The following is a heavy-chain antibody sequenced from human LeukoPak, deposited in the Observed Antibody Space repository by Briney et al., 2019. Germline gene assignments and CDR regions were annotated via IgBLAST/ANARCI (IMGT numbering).Heavy chain of an antibody. J-gene: IGHJ4*02. CDR1: EFTFSKYG. Sequence: GRSLRLSCAASEFTFSKYGMHWVRQAPGKGLEWVASISFDINDRKYAESVRGRFTISRDNSKNTLYLQMNSLRAEDTAVYYCAKDGLADYYDSSGYGLDYWGQGTLVTVSS. CDR3: AKDGLADYYDSSGYGLDY. CDR2: ISFDINDR. V-gene: IGHV3-30*18. D-gene: IGHD3-22*01.